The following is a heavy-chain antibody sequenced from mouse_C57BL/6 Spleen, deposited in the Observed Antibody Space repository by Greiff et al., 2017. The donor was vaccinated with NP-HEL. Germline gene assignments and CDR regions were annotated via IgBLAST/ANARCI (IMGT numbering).Heavy chain of an antibody. CDR1: GFTFTDYY. CDR3: ARYDYGSSYVWYFDV. Sequence: DVKLVESGGGLVQPGGSLSLSCAASGFTFTDYYMSWVRQPPGKALEWLGFIRNKANGYTTEYSASVKGRFTISRDNSQSILYLQMNALRAEDSATYYCARYDYGSSYVWYFDVWGTGTTVTVSS. J-gene: IGHJ1*03. V-gene: IGHV7-3*01. CDR2: IRNKANGYTT. D-gene: IGHD1-1*01.